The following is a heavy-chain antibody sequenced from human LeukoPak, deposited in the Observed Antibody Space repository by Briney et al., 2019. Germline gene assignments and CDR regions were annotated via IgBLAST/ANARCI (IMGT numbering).Heavy chain of an antibody. CDR2: LSEDGSRR. J-gene: IGHJ4*02. CDR3: ARDPTRGYNYGYLDY. CDR1: GFTFSSYA. Sequence: GRSLRLSCAASGFTFSSYAMHWVRQAPGKGLEWLAVLSEDGSRRHFAASVEGRFNISRDTVEDTLFLNMNSLRVDDTAVYYCARDPTRGYNYGYLDYWGQGDLVAVSS. V-gene: IGHV3-30*04. D-gene: IGHD5-18*01.